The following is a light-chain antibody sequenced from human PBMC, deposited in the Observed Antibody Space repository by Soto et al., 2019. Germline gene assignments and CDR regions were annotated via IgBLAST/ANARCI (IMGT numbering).Light chain of an antibody. J-gene: IGKJ2*01. CDR2: GAS. CDR3: QQYSSWPPYT. V-gene: IGKV3-15*01. CDR1: QSISNN. Sequence: EIVMTQSPATLSVSPGERATLSCRASQSISNNLAWYQQKPGQAPRLLIYGASTRATEIPDRFSGSGSGTGFTLTISSLQSEDFAIYYCQQYSSWPPYTFGQGTKLEIK.